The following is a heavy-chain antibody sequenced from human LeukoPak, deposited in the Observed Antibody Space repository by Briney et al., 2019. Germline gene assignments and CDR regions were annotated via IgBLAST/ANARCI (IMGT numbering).Heavy chain of an antibody. V-gene: IGHV1-69*13. CDR3: ARLRRYYGSGSYYNPYYYYYGMDV. J-gene: IGHJ6*02. CDR1: GGTFSSYA. Sequence: SVKVSCKASGGTFSSYASSWVRQAPGQGLGWMGGIIPIFGTANYAQKFQGRVTITADESTSTAYMEPSSLRSEDTAVYYCARLRRYYGSGSYYNPYYYYYGMDVWGQGTTVTVSS. CDR2: IIPIFGTA. D-gene: IGHD3-10*01.